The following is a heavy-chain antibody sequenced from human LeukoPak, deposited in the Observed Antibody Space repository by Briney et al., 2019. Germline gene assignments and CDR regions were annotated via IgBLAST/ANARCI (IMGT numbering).Heavy chain of an antibody. D-gene: IGHD3-22*01. J-gene: IGHJ4*02. V-gene: IGHV5-51*01. CDR1: GYSFTNYW. CDR2: IYPGDSDT. CDR3: ARRLYDSSGYYYY. Sequence: GESLKISCKVFGYSFTNYWIGWVRQMPGKGLEWMGIIYPGDSDTRYSPSFQGQVTISADKSISTAYLQWSSLKALDTAMYYCARRLYDSSGYYYYWGQGTLVTVSS.